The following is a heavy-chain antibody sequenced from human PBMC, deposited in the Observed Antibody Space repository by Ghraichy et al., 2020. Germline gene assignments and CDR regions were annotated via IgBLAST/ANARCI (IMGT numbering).Heavy chain of an antibody. CDR1: GFTFTSSA. CDR2: IVVGSGNT. Sequence: SVKVSCKASGFTFTSSAVQWVRQARGQRLEWIGWIVVGSGNTNYAQKFQERVTITRDMSTSTAYMELSSLRSEDTAVYYCAARGPWGSRDGYNAFDYWGQGTLVTVSS. J-gene: IGHJ4*02. V-gene: IGHV1-58*01. D-gene: IGHD5-24*01. CDR3: AARGPWGSRDGYNAFDY.